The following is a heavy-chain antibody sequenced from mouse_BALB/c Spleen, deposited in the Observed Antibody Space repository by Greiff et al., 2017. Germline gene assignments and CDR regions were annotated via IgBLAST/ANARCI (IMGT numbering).Heavy chain of an antibody. V-gene: IGHV5-6-5*01. Sequence: EVQRVESGGGLVKPGGSLKLSCAASGFTFSSYAMSWVRQTPEKRLEWVASISSGGSTYYPDSVKGRFTISRDNARNILYLQMSSLRSEDTAMYYCARGYYRYDGWYFDVWGAGTTVTVSS. J-gene: IGHJ1*01. CDR2: ISSGGST. CDR1: GFTFSSYA. D-gene: IGHD2-14*01. CDR3: ARGYYRYDGWYFDV.